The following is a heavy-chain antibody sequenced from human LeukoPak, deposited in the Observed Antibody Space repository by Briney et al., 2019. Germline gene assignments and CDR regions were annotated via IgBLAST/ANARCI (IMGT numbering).Heavy chain of an antibody. V-gene: IGHV4-38-2*02. CDR2: IYHSGST. Sequence: SETLSLTCTVSGYSISSGYYWGWIRQPPGKGLEWIGSIYHSGSTYYNPSLKSRVTISVDTSKNQFSLKLSSVTAADTAVYYCARGFRRGWFGESSRRGLPPGGNWFDPWGQGTLVTVSS. CDR1: GYSISSGYY. CDR3: ARGFRRGWFGESSRRGLPPGGNWFDP. D-gene: IGHD3-10*01. J-gene: IGHJ5*02.